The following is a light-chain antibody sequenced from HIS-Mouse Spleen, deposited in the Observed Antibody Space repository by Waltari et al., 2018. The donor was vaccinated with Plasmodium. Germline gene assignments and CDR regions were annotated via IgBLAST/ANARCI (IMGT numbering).Light chain of an antibody. CDR1: QSVSSY. J-gene: IGKJ4*01. Sequence: DIVLTQSPATLSLSPGERATLSCRASQSVSSYLAWYQQKPGQAPRLLIYDASNRATGIPARFSGSGCVTDFTLTIGSLEPEDFAVYYCQQRSNWPPLTFGGGTKVEIK. CDR3: QQRSNWPPLT. CDR2: DAS. V-gene: IGKV3-11*01.